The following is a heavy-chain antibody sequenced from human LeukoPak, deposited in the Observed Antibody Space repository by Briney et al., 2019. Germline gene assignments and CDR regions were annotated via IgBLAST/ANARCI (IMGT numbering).Heavy chain of an antibody. D-gene: IGHD3-3*01. V-gene: IGHV3-48*02. J-gene: IGHJ2*01. Sequence: PGGSLRLSCAASGFTFSSYSMNWVRQAPGKGLEWVSYISSSISTIYYADSVKGRFTISRDNAKNSLYLQMNSLRDEDTAVYYCAREALSDFWSGYLGYFDLWGRGTLVTVSS. CDR3: AREALSDFWSGYLGYFDL. CDR2: ISSSISTI. CDR1: GFTFSSYS.